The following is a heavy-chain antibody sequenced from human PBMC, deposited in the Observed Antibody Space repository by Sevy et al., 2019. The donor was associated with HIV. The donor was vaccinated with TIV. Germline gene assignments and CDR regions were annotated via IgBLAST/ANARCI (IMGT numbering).Heavy chain of an antibody. CDR1: GFTLSSYW. V-gene: IGHV3-7*01. Sequence: GGSLRLSCAASGFTLSSYWMSWVRQAPGKGLEWVANIKQDGSEKYYVDSVKGRFTISRDNAKNSLYLQMNSLRAEDTAVYYCARDRVTMVRGNWFDPWGQGTLVTVSS. J-gene: IGHJ5*02. CDR2: IKQDGSEK. CDR3: ARDRVTMVRGNWFDP. D-gene: IGHD3-10*01.